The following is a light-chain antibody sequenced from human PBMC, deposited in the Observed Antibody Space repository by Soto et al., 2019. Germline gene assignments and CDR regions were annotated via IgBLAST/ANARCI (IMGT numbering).Light chain of an antibody. CDR2: GAS. J-gene: IGKJ1*01. CDR3: HQYGRSPPWT. CDR1: QSVSSNL. Sequence: EIVLTQSPGTLFLSPGERATLSCRASQSVSSNLLAWYQQKPGQAPRLLIYGASSRATGVPDRFSGSGSGTDFTLTIGRLEPEDFAVYYCHQYGRSPPWTFGQGTKVEIK. V-gene: IGKV3-20*01.